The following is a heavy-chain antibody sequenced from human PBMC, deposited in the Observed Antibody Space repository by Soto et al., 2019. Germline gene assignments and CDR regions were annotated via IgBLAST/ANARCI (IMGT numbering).Heavy chain of an antibody. CDR1: GGSISSNSYY. CDR3: ASQTEYSGSYYQDY. V-gene: IGHV4-39*07. Sequence: SETLSLTCTVSGGSISSNSYYWDWIRQPPGKGLEWIGSMYYSGATYHNPSLQSRVTISVDTSKNQFSLHLSSVTAADTAVYYCASQTEYSGSYYQDYWGQGTLVTVS. D-gene: IGHD1-26*01. CDR2: MYYSGAT. J-gene: IGHJ4*02.